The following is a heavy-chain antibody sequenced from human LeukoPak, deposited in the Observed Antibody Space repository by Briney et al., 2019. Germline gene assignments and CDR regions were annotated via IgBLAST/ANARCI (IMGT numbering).Heavy chain of an antibody. CDR1: GYTFTGYY. J-gene: IGHJ5*02. CDR3: ARGLSQLQGTSA. CDR2: INPNSGDT. V-gene: IGHV1-2*06. D-gene: IGHD6-6*01. Sequence: ASVKVSCKTSGYTFTGYYVHWVRQAPGQGLEWMGRINPNSGDTNYAQKFQGRVTMTRDTSISTAYMELSSLRSEDTAVYYCARGLSQLQGTSAWGQGTLVTVSS.